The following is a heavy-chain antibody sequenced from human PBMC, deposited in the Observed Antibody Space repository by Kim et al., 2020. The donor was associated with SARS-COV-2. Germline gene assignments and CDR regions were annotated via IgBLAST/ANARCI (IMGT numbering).Heavy chain of an antibody. J-gene: IGHJ6*03. V-gene: IGHV4-4*02. CDR3: ARERDYYYYMDV. Sequence: NYNPSLERRVTISVDKSNNHFSRRLTSVTAADTAVYYCARERDYYYYMDVWGKGTTVIVSS.